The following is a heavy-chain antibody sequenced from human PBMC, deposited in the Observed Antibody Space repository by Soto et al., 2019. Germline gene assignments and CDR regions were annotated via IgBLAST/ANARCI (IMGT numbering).Heavy chain of an antibody. CDR2: IHYSGNT. V-gene: IGHV4-30-4*08. CDR1: GDSISRNDYY. D-gene: IGHD3-16*02. J-gene: IGHJ4*02. CDR3: ARSTYGEGYPHFFDF. Sequence: QVQLQESGPGLVQPSQTLSLTCAVSGDSISRNDYYWHWIRQSPGRGLEWVGYIHYSGNTFYTPSLRGRTVISVDRARNQFSLSLASMTDADAAIYYCARSTYGEGYPHFFDFWGRGALVTVSA.